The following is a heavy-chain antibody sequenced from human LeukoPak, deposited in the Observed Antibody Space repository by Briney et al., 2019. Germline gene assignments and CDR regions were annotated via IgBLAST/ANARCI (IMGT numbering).Heavy chain of an antibody. D-gene: IGHD6-13*01. J-gene: IGHJ4*02. CDR1: GASVNSHL. CDR2: ISITEGT. Sequence: SETLSLTCTVSGASVNSHLWSWIRQSAGKCLEWIGRISITEGTNYNPSFKGRVTMSVDTSKNQFSLRLTSMTAADTAVYYCARLRRDTSSWYADDSWGQGTLVTVSS. CDR3: ARLRRDTSSWYADDS. V-gene: IGHV4-4*07.